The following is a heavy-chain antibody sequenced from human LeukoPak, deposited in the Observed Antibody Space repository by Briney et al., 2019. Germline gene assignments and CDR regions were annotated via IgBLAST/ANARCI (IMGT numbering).Heavy chain of an antibody. J-gene: IGHJ4*02. D-gene: IGHD3-3*01. CDR3: ARDFGRPTTFDY. CDR1: GFTFSSHW. Sequence: GGSLRLSCAASGFTFSSHWMSWVRQTPGKGLERVATIKQDGSEKYYADSLNGRFIISRDNTRNSLSLQMNSLRAEDTGIYYCARDFGRPTTFDYWGQGTLVTVSS. CDR2: IKQDGSEK. V-gene: IGHV3-7*03.